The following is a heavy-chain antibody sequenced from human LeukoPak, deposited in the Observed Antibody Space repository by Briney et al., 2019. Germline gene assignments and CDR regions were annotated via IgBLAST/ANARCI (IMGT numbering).Heavy chain of an antibody. CDR1: GGSIFSYY. CDR3: AGWASSSWSSIDY. D-gene: IGHD6-13*01. CDR2: IYYSGST. J-gene: IGHJ4*02. Sequence: IPSETLSLTCTVSGGSIFSYYWSWIRQPPGKGLEWIGYIYYSGSTNYNPSLKSRVTMSVDTSKKQFSLKLTSVAAADTAVYYCAGWASSSWSSIDYWGQGILVTVSS. V-gene: IGHV4-59*08.